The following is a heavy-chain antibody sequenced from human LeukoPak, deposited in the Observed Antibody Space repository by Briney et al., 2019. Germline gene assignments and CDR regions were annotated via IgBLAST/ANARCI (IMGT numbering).Heavy chain of an antibody. CDR1: GFTFSDYY. CDR3: AREGVLLWFGDHFDY. J-gene: IGHJ4*02. V-gene: IGHV3-11*06. Sequence: GGSLRLSCAASGFTFSDYYMSWIRQAPGKGLEWVSSISSSSSYIYYADSVKGRFTISRDNAKNSLYLQMNSLRAEDTAVYYCAREGVLLWFGDHFDYWGQGTLVTVSS. D-gene: IGHD3-10*01. CDR2: ISSSSSYI.